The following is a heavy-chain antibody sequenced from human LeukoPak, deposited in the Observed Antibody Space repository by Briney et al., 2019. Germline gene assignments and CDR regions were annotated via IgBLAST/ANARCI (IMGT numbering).Heavy chain of an antibody. D-gene: IGHD3-10*01. J-gene: IGHJ3*02. V-gene: IGHV3-66*01. CDR2: IHNGGST. Sequence: AGSLRLSCAASGFTVSSNYMSWVRQPPGKGLEWVGAIHNGGSTYYDDSVKGRFTISRDNSKNTLYLQMNSLTAEDTAVYWCASRKGDRTSWTAFDIWGQGTKVTVSS. CDR1: GFTVSSNY. CDR3: ASRKGDRTSWTAFDI.